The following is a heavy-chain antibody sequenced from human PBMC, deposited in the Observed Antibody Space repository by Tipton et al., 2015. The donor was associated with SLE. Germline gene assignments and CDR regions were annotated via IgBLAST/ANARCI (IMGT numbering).Heavy chain of an antibody. J-gene: IGHJ3*02. Sequence: TLSLTCTVSGGSISSSSYYWGWIRQPPGKGLEWIGSIYYSGSTYYNPSLKSRVTISVDTSKNQFSLKLSSVTAADTAVYYCARRYIKQWLAGAFDIWGQGTMVTVSS. CDR1: GGSISSSSYY. CDR3: ARRYIKQWLAGAFDI. D-gene: IGHD6-19*01. CDR2: IYYSGST. V-gene: IGHV4-39*07.